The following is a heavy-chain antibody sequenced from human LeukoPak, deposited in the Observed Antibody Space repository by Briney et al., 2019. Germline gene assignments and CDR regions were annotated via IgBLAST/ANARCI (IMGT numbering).Heavy chain of an antibody. J-gene: IGHJ4*02. CDR3: AEDGEGATRFNYFDY. Sequence: GGSLRLSCAASGFTFNSYAMSWVRQAPGERLEWVSAVSNSGGTTDYADSVKGRFTISRDNSKNTLYLQMNSLRAEDTAVYYCAEDGEGATRFNYFDYWGQGTLVTVSS. D-gene: IGHD1-26*01. CDR2: VSNSGGTT. V-gene: IGHV3-23*01. CDR1: GFTFNSYA.